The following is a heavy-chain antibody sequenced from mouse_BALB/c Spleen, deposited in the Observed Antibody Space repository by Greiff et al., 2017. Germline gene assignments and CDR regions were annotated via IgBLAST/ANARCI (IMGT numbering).Heavy chain of an antibody. CDR2: INSNGGST. Sequence: EVTLVESGGGLVQPGGSLKLSCAASGFTFSSYGLSWVRQTPDKRLELVATINSNGGSTYYPDSVKGRFTISRDNAKNTLYLQMSSLKSEDTAMYYCARDGSYYGNYVVYWGQGTTLTVSS. CDR3: ARDGSYYGNYVVY. D-gene: IGHD2-1*01. CDR1: GFTFSSYG. V-gene: IGHV5-6-3*01. J-gene: IGHJ2*01.